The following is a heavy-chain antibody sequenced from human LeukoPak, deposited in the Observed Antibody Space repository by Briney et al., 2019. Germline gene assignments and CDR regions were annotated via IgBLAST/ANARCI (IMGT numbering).Heavy chain of an antibody. J-gene: IGHJ4*02. CDR3: ATKQWLAPPPDS. D-gene: IGHD6-19*01. CDR1: GFTFSKYW. Sequence: PGGSLRLSCAASGFTFSKYWMLWVRQAPGKGLESVSRINTDGTVTTYAGSVKGRVTVSRDNADNTMFLQMNSMRDEDTAVYYCATKQWLAPPPDSWGQGTPVTVSS. V-gene: IGHV3-74*01. CDR2: INTDGTVT.